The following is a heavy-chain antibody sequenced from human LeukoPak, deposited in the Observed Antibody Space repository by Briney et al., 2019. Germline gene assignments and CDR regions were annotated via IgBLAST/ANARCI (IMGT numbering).Heavy chain of an antibody. CDR1: GFTFSSYD. J-gene: IGHJ6*03. Sequence: GGSLRLSCAASGFTFSSYDMHWVRQAPGEGLEWVAFIRYDGRNKYHADSVKGRFTISRDNSKNTLYLQMSSLGAEDTAVYYSAKASGSSGYYYFYYMDVWGKGTTVTVSS. CDR3: AKASGSSGYYYFYYMDV. V-gene: IGHV3-30*02. D-gene: IGHD6-19*01. CDR2: IRYDGRNK.